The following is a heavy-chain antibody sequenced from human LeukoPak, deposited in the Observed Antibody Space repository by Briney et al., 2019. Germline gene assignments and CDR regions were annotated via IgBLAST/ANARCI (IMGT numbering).Heavy chain of an antibody. V-gene: IGHV4-38-2*02. Sequence: PSETLSLTCTVSGYSISSGYYWGWIRQPPGKGLEWIGSIYHSGSTYYSPSLKSRVTISVDTSKNQFSLKLSSVTAADTAVYYCARSKTYYFDYWGQGTLVTVSS. CDR3: ARSKTYYFDY. CDR2: IYHSGST. CDR1: GYSISSGYY. J-gene: IGHJ4*02.